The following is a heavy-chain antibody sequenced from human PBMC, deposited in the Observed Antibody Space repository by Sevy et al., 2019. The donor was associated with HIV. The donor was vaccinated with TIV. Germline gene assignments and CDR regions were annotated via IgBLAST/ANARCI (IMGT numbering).Heavy chain of an antibody. Sequence: GGSLRLSCAASGFTFSDYYMSWIRQAPGKGLEWVSYMSSGTSYTNYEDSVKGRFTISRDNAKNSLYLQMNSLRAEDTVVYYCARDRRNYGGQYFDYWGQGTLVTVSS. CDR3: ARDRRNYGGQYFDY. J-gene: IGHJ4*02. D-gene: IGHD1-7*01. V-gene: IGHV3-11*06. CDR2: MSSGTSYT. CDR1: GFTFSDYY.